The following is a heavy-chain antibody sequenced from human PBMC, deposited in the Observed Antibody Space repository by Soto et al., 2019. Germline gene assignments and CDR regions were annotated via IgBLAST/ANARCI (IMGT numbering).Heavy chain of an antibody. V-gene: IGHV4-59*01. Sequence: SETLSLTCRVSTGSINGYYWNWIRQSPGKGLEWIAFIYSSGSTNYNPSLKSRATISVDRSKNQVSLKLTSVTAADTAVYYCARGKRDGTSCLDVWGQGTTVTVSS. CDR1: TGSINGYY. CDR2: IYSSGST. D-gene: IGHD2-2*01. J-gene: IGHJ6*02. CDR3: ARGKRDGTSCLDV.